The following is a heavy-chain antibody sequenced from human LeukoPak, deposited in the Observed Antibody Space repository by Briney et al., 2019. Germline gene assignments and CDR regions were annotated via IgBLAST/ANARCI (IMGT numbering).Heavy chain of an antibody. D-gene: IGHD5-12*01. CDR3: ARVRVATTGRYDALNL. Sequence: PGGSLRLSCAASGFTFSTYGMHWVRQAPGKGLEWVAVISYHGSNQNYADSVKGRFTISRDNSKNTLYLQMNSLRAEDTAVYYCARVRVATTGRYDALNLWGQGTMVTVSS. V-gene: IGHV3-30*03. CDR1: GFTFSTYG. J-gene: IGHJ3*01. CDR2: ISYHGSNQ.